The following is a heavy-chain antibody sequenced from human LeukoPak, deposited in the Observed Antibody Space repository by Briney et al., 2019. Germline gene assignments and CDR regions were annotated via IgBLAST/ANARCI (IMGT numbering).Heavy chain of an antibody. CDR1: GGSISSYY. Sequence: SETLSLACTVSGGSISSYYWSWIGQPPGKGLEGIGYIYYSGSTNYNPSLKRRVTISVDTSKNQFSLKLSSVTAADTAVYYCARHFLTAGYFQHWGQGALVTVSS. J-gene: IGHJ1*01. V-gene: IGHV4-59*01. D-gene: IGHD6-13*01. CDR3: ARHFLTAGYFQH. CDR2: IYYSGST.